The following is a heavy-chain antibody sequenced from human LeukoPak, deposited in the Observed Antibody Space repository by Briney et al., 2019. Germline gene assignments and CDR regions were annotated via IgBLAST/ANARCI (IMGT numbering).Heavy chain of an antibody. CDR3: ARNTYSSGWSPDYYDAFDI. CDR2: INPNSGGT. J-gene: IGHJ3*02. V-gene: IGHV1-2*02. CDR1: GYTFTGYY. D-gene: IGHD6-19*01. Sequence: GASVKVSCKASGYTFTGYYMHWVRQAPGQGLEWMGWINPNSGGTNYAQKFQGRVTMTRDTSISTAYMELSRLRSDDTAVYYCARNTYSSGWSPDYYDAFDIWGRGTMVTVSS.